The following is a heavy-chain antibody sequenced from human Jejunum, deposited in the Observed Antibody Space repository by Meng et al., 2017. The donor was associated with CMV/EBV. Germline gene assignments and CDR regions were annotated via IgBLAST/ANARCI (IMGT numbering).Heavy chain of an antibody. CDR2: MNSDGSST. D-gene: IGHD6-13*01. CDR1: GFTLNSYW. V-gene: IGHV3-74*01. CDR3: ARRSSLGGFFDS. J-gene: IGHJ4*02. Sequence: SCAASGFTLNSYWMHWVRQAPGKGLVWVSRMNSDGSSTNYADSVKGRFTISRDNAKNTLYLQMNSLRAEDTAVYYCARRSSLGGFFDSWGQGSLVTVSS.